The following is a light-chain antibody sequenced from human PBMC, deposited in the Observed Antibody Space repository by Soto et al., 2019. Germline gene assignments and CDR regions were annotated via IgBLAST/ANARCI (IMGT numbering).Light chain of an antibody. Sequence: QAVVTQEPSFSVSPGRTVTLTCGLSSGSVSTSYYPSWYQQTPGQAPRTLIYSINTRSSGVPDRFSGSILGNKAALTITGAQADDESDYYCVLYMGSGSVVFGGGTKLTVL. CDR1: SGSVSTSYY. CDR3: VLYMGSGSVV. CDR2: SIN. J-gene: IGLJ2*01. V-gene: IGLV8-61*01.